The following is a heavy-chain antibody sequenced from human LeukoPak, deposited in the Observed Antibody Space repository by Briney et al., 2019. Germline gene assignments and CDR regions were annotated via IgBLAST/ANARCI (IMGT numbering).Heavy chain of an antibody. Sequence: SETLSLTCTVSGGSISSYYWSWIRQPPGKGLEWIGYIYTSGSTNYNPSLKSRVTISVDTSKNQFSLKLSSVTAADTAVYYCARYVFGVVSGFDPWGQGTLVTASS. CDR1: GGSISSYY. J-gene: IGHJ5*02. CDR2: IYTSGST. D-gene: IGHD3-3*01. CDR3: ARYVFGVVSGFDP. V-gene: IGHV4-4*09.